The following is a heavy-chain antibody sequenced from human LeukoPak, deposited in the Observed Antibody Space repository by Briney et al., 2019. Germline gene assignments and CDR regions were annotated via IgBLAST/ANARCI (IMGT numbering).Heavy chain of an antibody. CDR3: ARWYSSGWAFDY. CDR1: GGTISSYY. J-gene: IGHJ4*02. Sequence: PSETLSLTCTVSGGTISSYYWNWIRQPPGKGLEWIGYIHYSGSTKYNPSLKSRVTISVDTSKNQFSLKLSSVTAADTAVYYCARWYSSGWAFDYWGQGTLVSVSS. D-gene: IGHD6-19*01. CDR2: IHYSGST. V-gene: IGHV4-59*08.